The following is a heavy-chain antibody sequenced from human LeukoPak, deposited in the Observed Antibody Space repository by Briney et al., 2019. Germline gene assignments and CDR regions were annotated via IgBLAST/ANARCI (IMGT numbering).Heavy chain of an antibody. J-gene: IGHJ4*02. CDR1: GFTFSSYA. V-gene: IGHV3-30*04. CDR2: ISYDGSNK. Sequence: GRSLRLSCAASGFTFSSYAMHWVRQAPGKGLEWVAVISYDGSNKYYADSVKGRFTISRDNSKNTLYLQMNSLRAEDTAVYYCAREVGFRGYDYQFDYGGQGTLVTVSS. D-gene: IGHD5-12*01. CDR3: AREVGFRGYDYQFDY.